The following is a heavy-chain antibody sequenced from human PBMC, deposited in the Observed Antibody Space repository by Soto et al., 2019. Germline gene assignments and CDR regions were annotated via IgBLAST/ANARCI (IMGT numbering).Heavy chain of an antibody. D-gene: IGHD5-12*01. CDR3: ATDPQDTFYSCYGFTPGY. Sequence: ASVKVSCKVSGYTLTELSMHWVRQAPGKGLEWMGGFDPDDGETIYAQKFQGRVTMTEDTSTDTAYMELSSLRSEDTAVYYCATDPQDTFYSCYGFTPGYWGEGTLVTLSS. CDR1: GYTLTELS. CDR2: FDPDDGET. V-gene: IGHV1-24*01. J-gene: IGHJ4*02.